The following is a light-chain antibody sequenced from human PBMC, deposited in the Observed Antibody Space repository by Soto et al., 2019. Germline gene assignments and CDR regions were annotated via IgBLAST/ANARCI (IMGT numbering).Light chain of an antibody. J-gene: IGLJ1*01. Sequence: QSALTQPASVSGSPGQSITISCTGTSSDVGGYDYVSWYQQLPGKAPKLLIYDVNNRPSGVSHRFSGSKSGNTASLTISGLPAEDEADYYCRSYTGSSTFVFGTGTKLTVL. V-gene: IGLV2-14*01. CDR3: RSYTGSSTFV. CDR1: SSDVGGYDY. CDR2: DVN.